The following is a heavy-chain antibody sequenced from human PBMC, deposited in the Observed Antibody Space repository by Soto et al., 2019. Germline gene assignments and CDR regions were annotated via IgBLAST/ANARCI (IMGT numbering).Heavy chain of an antibody. Sequence: ASVKVSCKASGGTFSSYAISWVRQAPGQGLEWMGGIIPIFGTANYAQKFQGRVTITADESTSTAYMELSSLRSEDTAVYYCARSEKGYYYGSENNYYYSGMDVWGQGTTVTVSS. CDR1: GGTFSSYA. V-gene: IGHV1-69*13. D-gene: IGHD3-10*01. J-gene: IGHJ6*02. CDR3: ARSEKGYYYGSENNYYYSGMDV. CDR2: IIPIFGTA.